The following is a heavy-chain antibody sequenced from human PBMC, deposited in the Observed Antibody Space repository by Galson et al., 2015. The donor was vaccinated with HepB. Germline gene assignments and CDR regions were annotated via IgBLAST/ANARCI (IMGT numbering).Heavy chain of an antibody. CDR3: ARDRASMAYLYGLDV. J-gene: IGHJ6*02. Sequence: SVKVSCKASGYTFTSYAMHWVRQAPGQRLEWMGWINAGNGKTKYSQNFQGRVTIIRDTSASTAYMELSSLRSEDTAVYYCARDRASMAYLYGLDVWGQGTTVTVSS. CDR2: INAGNGKT. CDR1: GYTFTSYA. D-gene: IGHD2/OR15-2a*01. V-gene: IGHV1-3*01.